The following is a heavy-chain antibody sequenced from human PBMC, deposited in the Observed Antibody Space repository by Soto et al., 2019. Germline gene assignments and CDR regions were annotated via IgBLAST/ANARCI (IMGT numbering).Heavy chain of an antibody. CDR3: ARGAGPGSNELLWFGEXSVLAFDI. CDR1: GXTFTSYD. CDR2: MNPNSGNT. J-gene: IGHJ3*02. V-gene: IGHV1-8*01. Sequence: VASVKVSCKASGXTFTSYDINWVRQATGQGLEWMGWMNPNSGNTGYAQKFQGRVTMTRNTSISTAYMELSSLRSEDTAVYYCARGAGPGSNELLWFGEXSVLAFDIWGQGTMVTVSS. D-gene: IGHD3-10*01.